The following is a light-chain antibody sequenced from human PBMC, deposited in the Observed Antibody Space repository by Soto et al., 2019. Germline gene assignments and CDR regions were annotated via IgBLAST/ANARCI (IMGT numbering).Light chain of an antibody. CDR2: GAS. V-gene: IGKV3-20*01. Sequence: EIVLTQSPGTLSLSPGERATLSCRASESVSNNYLAWYQQKLGQAPRLLIYGASSKATGISDRFSGRGSGTDFTLTISRLEPEDFAVYYCQQYGSSRTFGQGTKV. CDR3: QQYGSSRT. CDR1: ESVSNNY. J-gene: IGKJ1*01.